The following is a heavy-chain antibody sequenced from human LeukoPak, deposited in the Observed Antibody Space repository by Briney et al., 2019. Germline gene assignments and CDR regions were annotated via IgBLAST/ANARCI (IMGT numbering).Heavy chain of an antibody. J-gene: IGHJ4*02. D-gene: IGHD3-10*01. Sequence: GRSLRLSCVASGFTFSNYGMHWVRQAPGKGLEWVAVIWYDGSNKYYADSVKGRFVISRDDSKNTLYLEMNSLRADDTAVYHCARGAGTGSKYDHWGQGTLVTVSS. CDR3: ARGAGTGSKYDH. V-gene: IGHV3-33*01. CDR2: IWYDGSNK. CDR1: GFTFSNYG.